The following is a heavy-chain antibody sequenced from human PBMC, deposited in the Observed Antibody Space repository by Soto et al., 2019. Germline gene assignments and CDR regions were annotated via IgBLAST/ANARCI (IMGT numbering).Heavy chain of an antibody. J-gene: IGHJ4*02. V-gene: IGHV3-48*01. CDR3: ARGGGCSGGSCNFDY. CDR2: ISSSSSTI. Sequence: EVQLVESGGGLVQPGGSLRLSCAASGFTFSSYSMNWVRQAPGKGLEWVSYISSSSSTIYYADSVKGRFTISRDNAKNSLYLQMNSLRVEDTAVYYCARGGGCSGGSCNFDYCGQGTLVTVSS. D-gene: IGHD2-15*01. CDR1: GFTFSSYS.